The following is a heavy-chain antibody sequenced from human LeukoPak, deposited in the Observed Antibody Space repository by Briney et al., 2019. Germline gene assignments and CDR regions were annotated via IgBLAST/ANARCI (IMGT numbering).Heavy chain of an antibody. J-gene: IGHJ6*02. V-gene: IGHV3-30*18. Sequence: GGSLRLSCAAFGFTFNKYGMHWVRQAPGKGLEWVAVISKDGSDKSYADSVKGRFTISRDNSKDTMFLQMNSLSTEDTAVYYCAKSRAHIMITLGDVWGQGTTVTVSS. CDR3: AKSRAHIMITLGDV. CDR1: GFTFNKYG. D-gene: IGHD3-16*01. CDR2: ISKDGSDK.